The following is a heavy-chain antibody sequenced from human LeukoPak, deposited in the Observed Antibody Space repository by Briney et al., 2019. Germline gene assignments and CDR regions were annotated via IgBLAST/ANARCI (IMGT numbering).Heavy chain of an antibody. V-gene: IGHV3-7*01. Sequence: PGGSLRLSCAASGFTFSDYYMSWVRQAPGKGLEWVANIKQDGSEKYYVDSVKGRFTISRDNAKNSLYLQMNSLRAEDTAVYYCARTYYYDSSGRTHYFDYWGQGTLVTVSS. CDR1: GFTFSDYY. D-gene: IGHD3-22*01. J-gene: IGHJ4*02. CDR3: ARTYYYDSSGRTHYFDY. CDR2: IKQDGSEK.